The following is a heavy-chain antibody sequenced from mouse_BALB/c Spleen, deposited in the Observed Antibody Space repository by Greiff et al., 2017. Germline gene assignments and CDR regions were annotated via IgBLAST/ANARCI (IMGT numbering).Heavy chain of an antibody. CDR1: GFTFTNHH. D-gene: IGHD2-3*01. CDR3: ARGYDYFDY. Sequence: VQLQQSGAELVKPGASVKLSCKTSGFTFTNHHINWVKQRPGQGLDWIGYINPYNDYTSYNQKFKGKATLTVDKSSSTAYMELSSLTSEDSAVYYCARGYDYFDYWGQGTTLTVSS. CDR2: INPYNDYT. V-gene: IGHV1S45*01. J-gene: IGHJ2*01.